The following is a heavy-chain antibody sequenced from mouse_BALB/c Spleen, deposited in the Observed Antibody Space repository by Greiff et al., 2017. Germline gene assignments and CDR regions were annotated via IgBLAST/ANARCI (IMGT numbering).Heavy chain of an antibody. CDR1: GYTFTSYY. Sequence: QVQLQQSGAELVKPGASVKLSCKASGYTFTSYYMYWVKQRPGQGLEWIGEINPSNGGTNFNEKFKSKATLTVDKSSSTAYMQLSSLTSEDSAVYYCTRGRGYYYAMDYWGQGTSVTVSS. V-gene: IGHV1S81*02. J-gene: IGHJ4*01. D-gene: IGHD2-2*01. CDR2: INPSNGGT. CDR3: TRGRGYYYAMDY.